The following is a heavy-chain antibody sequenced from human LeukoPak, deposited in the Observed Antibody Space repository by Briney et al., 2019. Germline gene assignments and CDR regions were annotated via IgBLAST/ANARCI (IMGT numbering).Heavy chain of an antibody. V-gene: IGHV4-4*07. J-gene: IGHJ6*03. CDR2: IYTSGST. D-gene: IGHD1-26*01. Sequence: SETLSLTCTVSGGSISSYYWSWIRQPAGKGLERIGRIYTSGSTNYNPSLKSRVTMSVDTSKNQFSLKLSSVTAADTAVYYCARVKWEYIQRDGYYYMDVWGKGTTVTVSS. CDR1: GGSISSYY. CDR3: ARVKWEYIQRDGYYYMDV.